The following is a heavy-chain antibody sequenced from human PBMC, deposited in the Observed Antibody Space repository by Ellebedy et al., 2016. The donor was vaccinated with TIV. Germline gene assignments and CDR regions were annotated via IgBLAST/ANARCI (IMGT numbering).Heavy chain of an antibody. CDR3: AREPVVAANRTFDY. V-gene: IGHV1-46*04. D-gene: IGHD2-15*01. Sequence: AASVKVSCKASGYTFTSYYIHWVRQAPGQGLEWMGIINPSGGSTSYAQKLQGRVTMTRDTSTNTVYMGLSSLRSEDTAVYYCAREPVVAANRTFDYWGQGTLVTVSS. CDR2: INPSGGST. CDR1: GYTFTSYY. J-gene: IGHJ4*02.